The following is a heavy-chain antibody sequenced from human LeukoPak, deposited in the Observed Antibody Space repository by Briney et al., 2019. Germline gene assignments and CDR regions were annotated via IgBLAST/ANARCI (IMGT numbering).Heavy chain of an antibody. J-gene: IGHJ4*02. CDR2: ISGSGGST. Sequence: GGSLRLSCAASGFTFSSYAMSWVRQAPGKGLEWVSAISGSGGSTYYADSVKGRFTISRDNSKNTLYLQMASLRGEDTAVYYCARAPREGFSGSYHDYWGQGTLVTVSS. D-gene: IGHD1-26*01. CDR3: ARAPREGFSGSYHDY. CDR1: GFTFSSYA. V-gene: IGHV3-23*01.